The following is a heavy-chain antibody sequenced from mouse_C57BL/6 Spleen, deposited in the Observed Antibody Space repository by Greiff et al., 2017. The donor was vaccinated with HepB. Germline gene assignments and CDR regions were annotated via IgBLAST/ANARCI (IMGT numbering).Heavy chain of an antibody. V-gene: IGHV1-82*01. D-gene: IGHD2-12*01. Sequence: QVQLQQSGPELVKPGASVKISCKASGYAFSSSWMNWVKQRPGKGLEWIGRIYPGDGDTNYNGKFKGKATLTADKSSSTAYMQLSSLTSEDSVVYFCAREGRATTGFAYWGQGTLVTVSA. CDR3: AREGRATTGFAY. J-gene: IGHJ3*01. CDR1: GYAFSSSW. CDR2: IYPGDGDT.